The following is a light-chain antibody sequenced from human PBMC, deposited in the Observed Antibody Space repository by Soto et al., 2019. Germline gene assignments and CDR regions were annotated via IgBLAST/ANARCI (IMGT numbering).Light chain of an antibody. CDR1: QSIRSY. Sequence: IQLTQSPSSLSASVGDRVSSAWRASQSIRSYLNWYQQKPGKAPKLLIYAASSLQTGVSSRFSGRGSGPDLTLTISSLRPEDFATYYCQQFNNYPLTFGGGTKVDIK. CDR2: AAS. CDR3: QQFNNYPLT. V-gene: IGKV1D-13*01. J-gene: IGKJ4*01.